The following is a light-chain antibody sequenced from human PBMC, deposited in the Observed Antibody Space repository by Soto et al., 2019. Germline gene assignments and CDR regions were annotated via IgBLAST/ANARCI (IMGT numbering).Light chain of an antibody. CDR3: QQYNNWPPWT. CDR2: GAS. CDR1: QSVSNN. J-gene: IGKJ1*01. Sequence: EIVMTQSPATLSVSPGESATLSCRAGQSVSNNLAWYQQKPGQAPRLLIYGASTRATGVPARFSGSGSGTEFTLTISSLQSEDFSVYYCQQYNNWPPWTFGHGTKVEIK. V-gene: IGKV3-15*01.